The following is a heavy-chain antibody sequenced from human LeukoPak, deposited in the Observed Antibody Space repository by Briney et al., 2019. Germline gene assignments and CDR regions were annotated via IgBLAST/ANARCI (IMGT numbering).Heavy chain of an antibody. J-gene: IGHJ6*02. Sequence: GASLRLSCAASGFTFSSYAMSWVRQAPGNGLEWVSGISGSGGSTYYAESVKGRFTISRDNSRTTLYLQMNSLRAEDTAVYYCAKREMYDILTGYYFGMDVWGQGTTVTVSS. CDR3: AKREMYDILTGYYFGMDV. D-gene: IGHD3-9*01. CDR1: GFTFSSYA. V-gene: IGHV3-23*01. CDR2: ISGSGGST.